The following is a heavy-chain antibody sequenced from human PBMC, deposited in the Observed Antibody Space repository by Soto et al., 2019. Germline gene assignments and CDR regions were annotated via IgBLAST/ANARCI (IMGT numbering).Heavy chain of an antibody. CDR2: IYYSGST. V-gene: IGHV4-39*01. J-gene: IGHJ5*02. CDR3: ARVSSPGHYNWFDP. Sequence: PSETLSLTCAVSGGSISTSSYYWGWIRQPPGKGLEWIGTIYYSGSTYCNPSLKSRITISVDTSKNQFSLRLSSVTATDTAVYYCARVSSPGHYNWFDPWGQGTLVTVSS. D-gene: IGHD6-13*01. CDR1: GGSISTSSYY.